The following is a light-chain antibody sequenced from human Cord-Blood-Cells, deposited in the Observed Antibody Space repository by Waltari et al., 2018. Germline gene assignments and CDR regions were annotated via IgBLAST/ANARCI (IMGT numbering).Light chain of an antibody. CDR1: QSVSSY. V-gene: IGKV3-11*01. J-gene: IGKJ2*03. CDR3: QQRSNWPPMYS. CDR2: DAS. Sequence: ELVLPQSPATLSLSPGERATLPCRASQSVSSYLAWYQQKPGQAPRLLIYDASNRATGIPARFSGSGSGTDFTLTISSLEPEDFAVYYCQQRSNWPPMYSFGQGTKLEIK.